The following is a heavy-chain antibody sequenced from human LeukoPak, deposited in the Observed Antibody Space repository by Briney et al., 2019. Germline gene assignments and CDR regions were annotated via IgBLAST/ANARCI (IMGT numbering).Heavy chain of an antibody. CDR3: ARDGYDILTGRSDAFDI. V-gene: IGHV4-59*01. CDR2: IYYSGST. D-gene: IGHD3-9*01. J-gene: IGHJ3*02. CDR1: GDSISSYY. Sequence: KPSETLSLTCTVSGDSISSYYWSWIRRPPGKGLEWIGYIYYSGSTNYNPSLKSRVTISVDTSKNQFSLKLSSVTAADTAVYYCARDGYDILTGRSDAFDIWGQGTMVTVSS.